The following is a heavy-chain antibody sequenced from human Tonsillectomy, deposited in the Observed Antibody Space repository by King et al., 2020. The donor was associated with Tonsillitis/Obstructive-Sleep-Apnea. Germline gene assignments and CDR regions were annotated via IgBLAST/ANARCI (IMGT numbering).Heavy chain of an antibody. V-gene: IGHV4-34*01. Sequence: VQLQQWGAGLLKPSETLSLTCAAYGGPFSGYYWSWIRQPPGKGLEWIGEINHSGSTNYNPSLKSRVTISVDTSKNQFSLRLSSVTAADTAVYYCARGPYCTTTSCSGGWFDPWGQGTLVTVSS. CDR3: ARGPYCTTTSCSGGWFDP. J-gene: IGHJ5*02. CDR1: GGPFSGYY. D-gene: IGHD2-2*01. CDR2: INHSGST.